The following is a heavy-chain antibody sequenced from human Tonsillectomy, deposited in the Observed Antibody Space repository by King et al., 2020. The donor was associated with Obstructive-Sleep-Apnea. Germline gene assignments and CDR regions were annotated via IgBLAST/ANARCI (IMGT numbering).Heavy chain of an antibody. V-gene: IGHV1-69*01. CDR1: GGTFSSYA. CDR3: GRSPRFSSGWYGYYYFDY. J-gene: IGHJ4*02. CDR2: IIPIFGTA. D-gene: IGHD6-19*01. Sequence: QLVQSGAEVKKPGSSVKVSCKASGGTFSSYAISWVRQAPGQGLEWMGGIIPIFGTANYAQKFQGRVTITADESTSTAYMELSSLRSEDTAGYYCGRSPRFSSGWYGYYYFDYWGQGTLVTVSS.